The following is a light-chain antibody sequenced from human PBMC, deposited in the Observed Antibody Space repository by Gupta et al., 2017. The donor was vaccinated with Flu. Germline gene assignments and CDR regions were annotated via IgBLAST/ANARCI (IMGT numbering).Light chain of an antibody. V-gene: IGKV3-20*01. CDR3: QQYGSSLYT. CDR2: GAS. Sequence: IVLTQSPGPLSLSTGERATLSCRASQSVSSSYLAWYQQKPGQAPRLLIYGASSRATGIPDRFSGSGSVTDFTLTIIRLEPEDFAVYYCQQYGSSLYTFGQGTKLEIK. J-gene: IGKJ2*01. CDR1: QSVSSSY.